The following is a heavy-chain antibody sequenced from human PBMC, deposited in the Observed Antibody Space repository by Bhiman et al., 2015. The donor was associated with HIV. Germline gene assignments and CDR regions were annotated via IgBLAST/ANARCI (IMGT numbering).Heavy chain of an antibody. V-gene: IGHV3-7*03. CDR1: GFNFNDFW. CDR3: TRDFGS. J-gene: IGHJ4*02. D-gene: IGHD1-14*01. CDR2: IKQDGSKQ. Sequence: EVQLVESGGGLVQPGGSLRLSCAVSGFNFNDFWMSWVRQAPGKGLEWVANIKQDGSKQYYVESVKGRFTISKDNAKNSLYLQMNSLRVEDTAVYYCTRDFGSWGQGTLVTVSS.